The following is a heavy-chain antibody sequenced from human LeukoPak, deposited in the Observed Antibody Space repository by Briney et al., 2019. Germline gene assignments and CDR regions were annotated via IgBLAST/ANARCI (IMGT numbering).Heavy chain of an antibody. CDR1: GFTFTRSA. Sequence: GGSLRLSCVESGFTFTRSAMHWVRQAPCKGLEWVAFIQYDGDNKYYADSVKGRFTIPRDDSQNTLYLQMNSLTVEDTAVYYCAKRWDSTWSYFDLWGQGTLVTVSS. CDR2: IQYDGDNK. CDR3: AKRWDSTWSYFDL. D-gene: IGHD1-26*01. V-gene: IGHV3-30*02. J-gene: IGHJ4*02.